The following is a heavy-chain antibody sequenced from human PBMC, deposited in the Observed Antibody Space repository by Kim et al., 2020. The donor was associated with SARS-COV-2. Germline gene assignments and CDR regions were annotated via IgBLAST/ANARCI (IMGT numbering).Heavy chain of an antibody. V-gene: IGHV6-1*01. Sequence: ALSVKSRITINPDTSKNQCSLQLNSVTPEDTAVYYCARDSIAAAGYVFDPWGQGTLVTVSS. D-gene: IGHD6-13*01. J-gene: IGHJ5*02. CDR3: ARDSIAAAGYVFDP.